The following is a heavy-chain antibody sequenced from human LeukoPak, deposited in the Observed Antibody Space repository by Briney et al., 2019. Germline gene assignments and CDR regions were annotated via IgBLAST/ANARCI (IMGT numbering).Heavy chain of an antibody. J-gene: IGHJ4*02. CDR2: ISGSGGST. CDR3: AKKGVAGMFHFDY. Sequence: GGSLRLSCAASGFTFSSYAMSWVRQAPGKGLEWVSAISGSGGSTYYADSVKGRFTISRDNSKNTLYLQMNSLRAEDTAVHYCAKKGVAGMFHFDYWGQGTLVTVSS. CDR1: GFTFSSYA. V-gene: IGHV3-23*01. D-gene: IGHD6-19*01.